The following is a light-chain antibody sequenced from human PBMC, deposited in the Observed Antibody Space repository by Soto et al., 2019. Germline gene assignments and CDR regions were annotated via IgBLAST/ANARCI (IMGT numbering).Light chain of an antibody. CDR3: QQYIHWRT. CDR1: QSISSN. CDR2: DAS. J-gene: IGKJ1*01. V-gene: IGKV3-15*01. Sequence: EIVMTQSPATLSASAGERVTLSCRASQSISSNLAWYQHKPGKAPRLLIYDASTRATGIPARFSGSGSGTEFTLTISSLQSEDSAVYYCQQYIHWRTFGPGTKVEIK.